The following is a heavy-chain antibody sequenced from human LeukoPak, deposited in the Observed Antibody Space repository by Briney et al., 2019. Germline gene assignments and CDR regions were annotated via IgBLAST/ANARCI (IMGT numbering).Heavy chain of an antibody. J-gene: IGHJ5*02. D-gene: IGHD6-13*01. CDR1: GGSFSGYY. CDR2: INHSGST. Sequence: PSETLSLTCAVYGGSFSGYYWSWIRQPPGKGLEWIGEINHSGSTNYNPSLKSRVTISVDTSKNQFSLKLSSVTAADTAVYYCARVYSSSWQRGWFDPWDQGTLVTVSS. CDR3: ARVYSSSWQRGWFDP. V-gene: IGHV4-34*01.